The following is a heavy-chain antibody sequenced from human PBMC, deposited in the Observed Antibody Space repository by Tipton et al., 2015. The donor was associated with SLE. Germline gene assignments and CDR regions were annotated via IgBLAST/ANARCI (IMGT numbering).Heavy chain of an antibody. CDR3: ARQPAAAGIYYGMDV. CDR2: IYHSGST. D-gene: IGHD6-13*01. Sequence: TLSLTCTVSGGSISSYYWSWIRQPPGKGLEWIGYIYHSGSTNYNPSLKSRVTISVDTSKNQFSLKLSSVTAAATAGYYCARQPAAAGIYYGMDVWAKGPRSPSP. V-gene: IGHV4-59*08. J-gene: IGHJ6*02. CDR1: GGSISSYY.